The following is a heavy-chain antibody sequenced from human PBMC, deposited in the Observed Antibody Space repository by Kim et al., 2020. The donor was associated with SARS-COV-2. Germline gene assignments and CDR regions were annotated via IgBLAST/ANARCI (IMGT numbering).Heavy chain of an antibody. V-gene: IGHV5-51*01. D-gene: IGHD3-10*01. CDR2: IYPGDSDT. J-gene: IGHJ6*02. CDR1: GYSFTSYW. Sequence: GESLKISCKGSGYSFTSYWIGWVRQMPGKGLEWMGIIYPGDSDTRYSPSFQGQVTISADKSISTAYLQGSSLKASDNAMYYCARRAITMVRAATGYYYGMDVWGQGTTVTVSS. CDR3: ARRAITMVRAATGYYYGMDV.